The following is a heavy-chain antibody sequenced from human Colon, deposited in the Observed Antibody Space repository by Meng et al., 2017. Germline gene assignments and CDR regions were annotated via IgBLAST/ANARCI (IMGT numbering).Heavy chain of an antibody. Sequence: SETLSLTCSVSGGSMSGYYWSWIRLPAGKGLEWIGRIYPSGSTNYNPSFSSRVSMSVDTSKNQFSLNLTSVTAADTAVYYCANDAYGDTYEFDYWGQGTLVTVSS. V-gene: IGHV4-4*07. CDR1: GGSMSGYY. CDR2: IYPSGST. D-gene: IGHD4-17*01. CDR3: ANDAYGDTYEFDY. J-gene: IGHJ4*02.